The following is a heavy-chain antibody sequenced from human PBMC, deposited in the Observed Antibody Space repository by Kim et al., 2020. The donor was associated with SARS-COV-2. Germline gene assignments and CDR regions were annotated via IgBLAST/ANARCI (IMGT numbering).Heavy chain of an antibody. CDR2: ISYDGSNK. CDR3: ARAYCSGGSCYSGPPGGY. CDR1: GFTFSSYA. Sequence: GGSLRLSCAASGFTFSSYAMHWVRQAPGKGLEWVAVISYDGSNKYYADSVKGRFTISRDNSKNTLYLQMNSLRAEDTAVYYCARAYCSGGSCYSGPPGGYWGQGNLVTVSS. J-gene: IGHJ4*02. D-gene: IGHD2-15*01. V-gene: IGHV3-30*04.